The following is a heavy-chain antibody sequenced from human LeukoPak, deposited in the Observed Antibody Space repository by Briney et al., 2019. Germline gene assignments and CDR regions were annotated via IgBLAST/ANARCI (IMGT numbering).Heavy chain of an antibody. Sequence: GGSLRLSCVASGVTFSSYGMHWVRQAPGKGLEWVAFIRSDASNEYYIDSVKGRFTLSRDNSKNTLYLQMNSLRAEDTAVYYCAKDSVAALFDPWGQGTLVTVSS. CDR2: IRSDASNE. V-gene: IGHV3-30*02. J-gene: IGHJ5*02. D-gene: IGHD6-6*01. CDR1: GVTFSSYG. CDR3: AKDSVAALFDP.